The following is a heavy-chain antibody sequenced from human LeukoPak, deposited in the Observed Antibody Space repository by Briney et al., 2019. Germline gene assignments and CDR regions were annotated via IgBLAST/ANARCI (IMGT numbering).Heavy chain of an antibody. CDR3: ARESGYSSSWSTTYFDY. J-gene: IGHJ4*02. CDR1: GFTFSRFA. V-gene: IGHV3-21*01. D-gene: IGHD6-13*01. CDR2: ISSSSSYI. Sequence: GGSLRLSCAASGFTFSRFAIYWVRQAPGKGLEWVSSISSSSSYIYYADSLKGRFTISRDNAKNSLYLQMNSLRAEDTAVYYCARESGYSSSWSTTYFDYWGQGTLVTVSS.